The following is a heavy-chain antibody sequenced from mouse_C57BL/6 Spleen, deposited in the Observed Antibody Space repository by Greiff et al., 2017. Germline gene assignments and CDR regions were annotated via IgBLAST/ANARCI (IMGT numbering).Heavy chain of an antibody. CDR1: GIDFSRYW. J-gene: IGHJ4*01. V-gene: IGHV4-1*01. Sequence: EVQLQESGGGLVQPGGSLKLSCAASGIDFSRYWMSWVRRAPGKGLEWIGEINPDSSTINYAPSLKDKFIISRDNAKNTLYLQMSKVRSEDTALYYCARDYYGSSYGYAMDYWGQGTSVTVSS. D-gene: IGHD1-1*01. CDR2: INPDSSTI. CDR3: ARDYYGSSYGYAMDY.